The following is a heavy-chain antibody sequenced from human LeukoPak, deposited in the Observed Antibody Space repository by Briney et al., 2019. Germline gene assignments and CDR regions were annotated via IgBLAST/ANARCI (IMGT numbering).Heavy chain of an antibody. CDR2: IYTSGST. V-gene: IGHV4-61*02. Sequence: SQTLSLTCTVSGGSIRSGSYYWSWIRQPAGKGLEWIGRIYTSGSTNYNPSLKSRVTISVDTSKNQFSLKLSSVTAADTAVYYCARDDGGYYLNWFDPWGQGTLVTVSS. D-gene: IGHD3-22*01. CDR3: ARDDGGYYLNWFDP. J-gene: IGHJ5*02. CDR1: GGSIRSGSYY.